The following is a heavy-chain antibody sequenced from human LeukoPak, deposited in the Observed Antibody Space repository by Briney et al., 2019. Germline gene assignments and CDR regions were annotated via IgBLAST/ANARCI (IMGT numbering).Heavy chain of an antibody. D-gene: IGHD4-23*01. CDR3: ARITVVPDY. CDR1: GFTFSTYA. J-gene: IGHJ4*02. CDR2: ISSSGNTI. V-gene: IGHV3-48*03. Sequence: PGGSLRLSCAASGFTFSTYAMSWVRQAPGKGLEWVSYISSSGNTIYYADSVKGRFTISRDNAKNSLYLQMNSLRAEDTAVYYCARITVVPDYWGQGTLVTVSS.